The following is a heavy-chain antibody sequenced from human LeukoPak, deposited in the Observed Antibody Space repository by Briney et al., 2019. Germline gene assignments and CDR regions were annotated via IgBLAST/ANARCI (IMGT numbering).Heavy chain of an antibody. D-gene: IGHD3-10*01. J-gene: IGHJ4*02. CDR2: ISSSGSTI. Sequence: GGSLRLSCAASGFTFSSYEMNWVRQAPGKGLEWVSYISSSGSTIYYADSVKGRFTISRDNAKNSLYLQMNSLRAEDTAAYYCARELLWFGESPHWGQGTLVTVSS. CDR1: GFTFSSYE. V-gene: IGHV3-48*03. CDR3: ARELLWFGESPH.